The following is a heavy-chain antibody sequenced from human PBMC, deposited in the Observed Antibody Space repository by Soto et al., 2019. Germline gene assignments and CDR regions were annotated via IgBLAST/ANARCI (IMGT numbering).Heavy chain of an antibody. CDR2: ISASNGNT. CDR3: TRGHGDFAGDFDY. J-gene: IGHJ4*02. V-gene: IGHV1-18*04. CDR1: GYTFNKYS. Sequence: QGQLVQSGAEVKKPGASVKVSCKASGYTFNKYSISWVRQAPGQGLEWMWWISASNGNTDFAQKFQGRVTMAIDTSTSTAYMELRSLRSDDTAVFYCTRGHGDFAGDFDYWGQGTLVTVSS. D-gene: IGHD4-17*01.